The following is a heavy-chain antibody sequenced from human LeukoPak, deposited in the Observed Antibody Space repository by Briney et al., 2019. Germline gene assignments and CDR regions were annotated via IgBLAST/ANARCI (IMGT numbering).Heavy chain of an antibody. CDR1: GDSISSNSFY. D-gene: IGHD2-2*01. CDR3: ARDGVVPAASHDYWYFDL. CDR2: ISYRGIA. V-gene: IGHV4-39*07. J-gene: IGHJ2*01. Sequence: KPSETLSLTCTVSGDSISSNSFYWGWIRQTPGKGLEWIGSISYRGIASYNPSLKSRVTISVDRSKNQFSLKLSSVTAADTAVYYCARDGVVPAASHDYWYFDLWGRGTLVTVSS.